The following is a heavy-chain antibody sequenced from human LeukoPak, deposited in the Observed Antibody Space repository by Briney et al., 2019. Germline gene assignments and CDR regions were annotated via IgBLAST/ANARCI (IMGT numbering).Heavy chain of an antibody. D-gene: IGHD6-13*01. Sequence: ASVKVSCKASGGTFSSYAISRVRQAPGQGLEWMGRIIPIFGTANYAQKFQGRVTITTDESTSTAYMELSSLRSEDTAVYYCAREVAAARFDYWGQGTLVTVSS. CDR1: GGTFSSYA. V-gene: IGHV1-69*05. CDR3: AREVAAARFDY. CDR2: IIPIFGTA. J-gene: IGHJ4*02.